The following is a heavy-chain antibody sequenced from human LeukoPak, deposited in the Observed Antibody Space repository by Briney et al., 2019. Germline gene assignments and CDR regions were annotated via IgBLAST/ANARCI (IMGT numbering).Heavy chain of an antibody. Sequence: PGRSLRLSCAASGFTFSSYAMSWVRQAPGKGLEWVSAISGSGGSTYYADSVKGRFTISRDNAKNSLYLQMNSLRAEDTAVYYCATESGTYSGTCFDYWGQGTLVTVSS. CDR3: ATESGTYSGTCFDY. J-gene: IGHJ4*02. V-gene: IGHV3-23*01. CDR2: ISGSGGST. D-gene: IGHD1-26*01. CDR1: GFTFSSYA.